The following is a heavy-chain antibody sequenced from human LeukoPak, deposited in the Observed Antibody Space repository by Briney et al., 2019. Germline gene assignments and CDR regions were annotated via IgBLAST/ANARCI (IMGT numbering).Heavy chain of an antibody. D-gene: IGHD5-24*01. Sequence: SETLSLTCTVSGDSISRSSDYWGWIRQPPGKGPEWIGSVYYIGSTFYNPSLKSRLTISINTSKNQFSLMLRSVTAADTAVYYCAREDAEQMDNSFDIWGQGTMVTVSS. J-gene: IGHJ3*02. CDR1: GDSISRSSDY. CDR2: VYYIGST. V-gene: IGHV4-39*07. CDR3: AREDAEQMDNSFDI.